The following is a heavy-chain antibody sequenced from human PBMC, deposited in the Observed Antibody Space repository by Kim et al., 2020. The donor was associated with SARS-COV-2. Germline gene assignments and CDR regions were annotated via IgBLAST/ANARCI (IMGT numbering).Heavy chain of an antibody. CDR2: IYYSGST. CDR1: GGSISSSSYY. CDR3: ARDAPSSMIVVVIDSGQFDY. Sequence: SETLSLTCTVSGGSISSSSYYWGWIRQPPGKGLEWIGSIYYSGSTYYNPSLKSRVTISVDTSKNQFSLKLSSVTAADTAVYYCARDAPSSMIVVVIDSGQFDYWGQGTLVTVSS. D-gene: IGHD3-22*01. V-gene: IGHV4-39*07. J-gene: IGHJ4*02.